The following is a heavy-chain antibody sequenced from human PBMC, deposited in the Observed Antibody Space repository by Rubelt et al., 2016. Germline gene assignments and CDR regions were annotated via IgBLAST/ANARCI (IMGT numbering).Heavy chain of an antibody. Sequence: QVQLQQWGAGLLKPSETLSLTCAVYGGSFSGYYWSWIRQPPGKGLEWIGEINRSGSTNYNPSLKSRVTISVDTSKNQFSLRLGLVTAADTAVYYCARYVVVVPAAIKAKYYFDYWGQGTLVTVSS. CDR1: GGSFSGYY. V-gene: IGHV4-34*01. CDR2: INRSGST. CDR3: ARYVVVVPAAIKAKYYFDY. J-gene: IGHJ4*02. D-gene: IGHD2-2*01.